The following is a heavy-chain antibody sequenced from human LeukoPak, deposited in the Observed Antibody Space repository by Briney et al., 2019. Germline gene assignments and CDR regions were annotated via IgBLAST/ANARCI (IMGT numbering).Heavy chain of an antibody. CDR3: ARDPSYCGGDCYAFDI. CDR1: GYTFINYY. J-gene: IGHJ3*02. Sequence: GASVKVSWKASGYTFINYYLHCVRQAPGQGLECMGIINPSSGGTSYAQKFQGRVTMTRATSTSTVYMELSSLRPEDTAVYYCARDPSYCGGDCYAFDIWGQGTMVTVSS. V-gene: IGHV1-46*01. CDR2: INPSSGGT. D-gene: IGHD2-21*02.